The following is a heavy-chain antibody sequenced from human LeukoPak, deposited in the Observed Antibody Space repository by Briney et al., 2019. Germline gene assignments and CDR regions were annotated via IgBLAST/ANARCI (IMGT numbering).Heavy chain of an antibody. CDR2: IKQDGSEK. CDR1: GFTFSSYG. D-gene: IGHD5-24*01. Sequence: GRSLRLSCAASGFTFSSYGMHWVRQAPGKGLEWVGNIKQDGSEKRYADSVRGRFSISRDNAQTSLYLQMNSLRAEDTAVYYCARASDPWLQLTWGQGTLVTVSS. CDR3: ARASDPWLQLT. J-gene: IGHJ5*02. V-gene: IGHV3-7*05.